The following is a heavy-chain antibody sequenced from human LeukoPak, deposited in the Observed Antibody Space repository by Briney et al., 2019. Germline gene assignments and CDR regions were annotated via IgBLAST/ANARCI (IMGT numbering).Heavy chain of an antibody. CDR2: ISGSGGST. J-gene: IGHJ5*02. CDR1: GFTFSSYA. CDR3: AKEGLVLWFGELLPPDNWFDP. V-gene: IGHV3-23*01. D-gene: IGHD3-10*01. Sequence: GGSLRLSCAASGFTFSSYAMSWVRQAPGKGLEWVSAISGSGGSTYYADSVKGRFTISRDNSKNTLYLQMNSLRAEDTAVYYCAKEGLVLWFGELLPPDNWFDPWGQGTLVTVSS.